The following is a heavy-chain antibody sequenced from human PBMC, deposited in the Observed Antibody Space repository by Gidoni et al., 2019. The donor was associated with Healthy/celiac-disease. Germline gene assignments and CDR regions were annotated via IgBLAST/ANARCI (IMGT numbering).Heavy chain of an antibody. CDR1: GFPFADYT. CDR2: ISWDGGST. V-gene: IGHV3-43*01. Sequence: EVQLVESGGVVVQHGGSLRLSCSASGFPFADYTMHWVRQAPGKGLEWVSLISWDGGSTYYADSVKGRFTISRDNSKNSLYLQMNSLRTEDTALYYCAKDSGCLGGSYYQCYYYGMDVWGQGTTVTVSS. CDR3: AKDSGCLGGSYYQCYYYGMDV. J-gene: IGHJ6*02. D-gene: IGHD1-26*01.